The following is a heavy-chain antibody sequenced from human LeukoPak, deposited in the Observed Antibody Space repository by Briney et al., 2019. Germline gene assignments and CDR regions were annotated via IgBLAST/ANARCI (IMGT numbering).Heavy chain of an antibody. J-gene: IGHJ6*03. Sequence: GGSLRLSCAASGFTFSSYWMSWVRQAPGKGLEWVANINQDGSEKNYVDSVKGPFTISRDNAKNSLYLHMNSLRAEDTAVYYCARYPGTYYLDVWGKGTTVTVSS. CDR2: INQDGSEK. CDR1: GFTFSSYW. CDR3: ARYPGTYYLDV. V-gene: IGHV3-7*01.